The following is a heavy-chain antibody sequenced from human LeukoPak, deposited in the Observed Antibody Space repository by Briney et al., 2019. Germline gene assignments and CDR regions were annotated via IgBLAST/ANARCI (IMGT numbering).Heavy chain of an antibody. J-gene: IGHJ4*02. CDR1: GFTFSSYA. CDR3: ARDGYDSPLGY. Sequence: SGGSLRLSCAASGFTFSSYAMHWVRQAPGKGLEYVSAISSNGGSTYYANSVKGRFTISRDNSKNTLYLQMGSLRAEDMAVYYCARDGYDSPLGYWGQETLVTVSS. D-gene: IGHD5-12*01. CDR2: ISSNGGST. V-gene: IGHV3-64*01.